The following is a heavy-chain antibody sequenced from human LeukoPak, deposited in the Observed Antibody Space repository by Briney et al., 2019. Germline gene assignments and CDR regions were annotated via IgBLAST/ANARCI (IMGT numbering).Heavy chain of an antibody. D-gene: IGHD5-12*01. Sequence: PSQTLSLTCTVSGGSFSSADYYWSWVRQPPGKGLEWIGYIHYRGSTYSNPSLKSRVTISLDTSKNQFSLKLNSVTAADTAVYYCAREERGYSAYARYWGQGTLVTVSS. J-gene: IGHJ4*02. V-gene: IGHV4-30-4*01. CDR1: GGSFSSADYY. CDR3: AREERGYSAYARY. CDR2: IHYRGST.